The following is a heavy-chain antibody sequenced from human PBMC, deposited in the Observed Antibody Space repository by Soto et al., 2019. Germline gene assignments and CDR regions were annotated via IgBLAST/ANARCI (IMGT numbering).Heavy chain of an antibody. CDR3: ARVRSGYWADP. CDR1: GGSFKSGTYS. J-gene: IGHJ5*02. D-gene: IGHD3-22*01. V-gene: IGHV4-61*01. CDR2: VYHRGST. Sequence: SETLSLTCTVSGGSFKSGTYSWSWIRQPPGKGLEWIGYVYHRGSTNYNPSLKSRVTISVDTSKNQFSLKLSSVTAADTAVYYCARVRSGYWADPWGQGTLVTV.